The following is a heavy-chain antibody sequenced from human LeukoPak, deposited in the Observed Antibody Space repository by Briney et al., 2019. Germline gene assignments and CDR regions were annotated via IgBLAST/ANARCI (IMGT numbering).Heavy chain of an antibody. D-gene: IGHD5-24*01. CDR1: GYTYDNYW. CDR3: ARHGVEGYNGAFHI. J-gene: IGHJ3*02. CDR2: IYPGDADS. Sequence: GESLKISCKGSGYTYDNYWIAWGRQMPAKGLEWMVIIYPGDADSRYSPSFQGHVTISADKSISTAYLQWSSLKASDTAMYYCARHGVEGYNGAFHIWGQGTMVTVSS. V-gene: IGHV5-51*01.